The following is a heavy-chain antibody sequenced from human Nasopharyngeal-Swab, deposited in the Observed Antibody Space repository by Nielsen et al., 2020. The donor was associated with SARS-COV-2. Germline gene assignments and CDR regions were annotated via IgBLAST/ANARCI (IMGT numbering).Heavy chain of an antibody. CDR3: ARGAPNTVSALDY. D-gene: IGHD4-11*01. Sequence: WVRQAPGQGLEWMGIINPSGGSTSYAQKFQGRVTMTRDTSTSTVYKDLSSLRSEDTAVYYCARGAPNTVSALDYWGQGTPVTVSS. V-gene: IGHV1-46*01. J-gene: IGHJ4*02. CDR2: INPSGGST.